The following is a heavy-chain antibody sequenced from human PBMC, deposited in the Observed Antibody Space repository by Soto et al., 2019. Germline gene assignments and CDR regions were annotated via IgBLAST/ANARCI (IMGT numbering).Heavy chain of an antibody. V-gene: IGHV1-69*06. J-gene: IGHJ4*02. CDR2: IIPVFGNP. D-gene: IGHD2-8*02. CDR1: DYSFSSHA. CDR3: ARGGALSTTWYWGDGLDS. Sequence: QVQLEQSGSEVKKSGSSVKFSCKASDYSFSSHAITWVRQAPGQGLECMGGIIPVFGNPSYAQKFQGRVTISAEKSTNTSYLELRSLRSDDTAVYYGARGGALSTTWYWGDGLDSWGEGTQGTVSS.